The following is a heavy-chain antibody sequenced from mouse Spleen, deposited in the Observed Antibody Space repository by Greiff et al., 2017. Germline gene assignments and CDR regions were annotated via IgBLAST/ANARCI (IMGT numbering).Heavy chain of an antibody. CDR3: ARAHYYGSSTFDY. Sequence: EVKLQESVAELVRPGASVKLSCTASGFNIKNTYMHWVKQRPEQGLEWIGRIDPANGNTKYAPKFQGKATITADTSSNTAYLQLSSLTSEDTAIYYCARAHYYGSSTFDYWGQGTTLTVSS. V-gene: IGHV14-3*01. D-gene: IGHD1-1*01. CDR1: GFNIKNTY. CDR2: IDPANGNT. J-gene: IGHJ2*01.